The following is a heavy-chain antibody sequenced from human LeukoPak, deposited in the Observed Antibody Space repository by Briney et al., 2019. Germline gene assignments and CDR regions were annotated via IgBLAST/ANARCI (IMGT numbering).Heavy chain of an antibody. CDR2: ISYDGSNK. CDR3: AKDILDVVVVAATLLISGFDY. CDR1: GFTFSSYS. Sequence: GGSLRLSCAASGFTFSSYSMNWVRQAPGKGLEWVAVISYDGSNKYYADSVKGRFTISRDNSKNTLYLQMNSLRAEDTAVYYCAKDILDVVVVAATLLISGFDYWGQGTLVTVSS. J-gene: IGHJ4*02. D-gene: IGHD2-15*01. V-gene: IGHV3-30*18.